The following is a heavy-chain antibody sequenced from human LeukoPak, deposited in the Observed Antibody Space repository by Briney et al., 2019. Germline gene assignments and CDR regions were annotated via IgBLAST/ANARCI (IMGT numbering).Heavy chain of an antibody. Sequence: SETLSLTCTVSGYSISSGYYWGWIRQPPGEGLEWIGSGSTYYNPSLKSRVTISVDTSKNQFSLKLSSVTAADTAVYYCARAATRVSGMDVWGQGTTVTVS. D-gene: IGHD1-26*01. CDR3: ARAATRVSGMDV. V-gene: IGHV4-38-2*02. CDR2: SGST. J-gene: IGHJ6*01. CDR1: GYSISSGYY.